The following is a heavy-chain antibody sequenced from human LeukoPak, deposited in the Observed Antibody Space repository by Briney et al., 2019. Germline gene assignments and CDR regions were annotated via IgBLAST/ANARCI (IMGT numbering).Heavy chain of an antibody. D-gene: IGHD2-2*02. V-gene: IGHV3-48*02. Sequence: GGSLRLSCAASGFTFSTYSMNWVRQAPGKGLEWISYISSSSNTIYNADSVKGRFTISRDNAKNSLYLQMNSLRDDDTAVYYCAREWAGYCSSTSCYKGLYGMDVWGQGTTVTVSS. J-gene: IGHJ6*02. CDR2: ISSSSNTI. CDR3: AREWAGYCSSTSCYKGLYGMDV. CDR1: GFTFSTYS.